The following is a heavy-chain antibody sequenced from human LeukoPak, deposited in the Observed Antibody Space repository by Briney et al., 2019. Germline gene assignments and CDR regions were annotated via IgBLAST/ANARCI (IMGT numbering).Heavy chain of an antibody. CDR1: GDSVSSTRTA. Sequence: SQTLSLTCAISGDSVSSTRTAWSWIRQSPSRGLEWLGRTYYRSKWYNEYAVSVRSRITINPDTSKNQFSLQLNSVTPEDTAVYYCARGNLEFDYWGQGILVTVSS. J-gene: IGHJ4*02. V-gene: IGHV6-1*01. CDR3: ARGNLEFDY. D-gene: IGHD1-1*01. CDR2: TYYRSKWYN.